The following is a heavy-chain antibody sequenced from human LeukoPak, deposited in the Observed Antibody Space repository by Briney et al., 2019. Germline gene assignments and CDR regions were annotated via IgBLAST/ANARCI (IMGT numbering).Heavy chain of an antibody. Sequence: PGGSLRLSCAASGFAFSDYYMSWIRQAPGKGLELVSYISSDRTYTNYADSVKGRFTISRDNAKNSLYLQMNSLRAEDTAVYFCARDETKISSDRRNYSPDAFDIWGNGTTVTVSS. J-gene: IGHJ3*02. CDR3: ARDETKISSDRRNYSPDAFDI. CDR2: ISSDRTYT. D-gene: IGHD3-10*01. V-gene: IGHV3-11*06. CDR1: GFAFSDYY.